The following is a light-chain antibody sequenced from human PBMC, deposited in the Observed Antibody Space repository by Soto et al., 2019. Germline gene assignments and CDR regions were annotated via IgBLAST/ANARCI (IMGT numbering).Light chain of an antibody. CDR1: SSNIGAGHD. J-gene: IGLJ1*01. V-gene: IGLV1-40*01. Sequence: QSVLTQPPSVSGAPGQRVTISCTGSSSNIGAGHDVHWYQQLPGTAPKLLIYGNGNRPSGVPDRFSGSKSGTSASLAITGLQAEDEADYYCQSYDSSLSALYVFGTGTKLTVL. CDR3: QSYDSSLSALYV. CDR2: GNG.